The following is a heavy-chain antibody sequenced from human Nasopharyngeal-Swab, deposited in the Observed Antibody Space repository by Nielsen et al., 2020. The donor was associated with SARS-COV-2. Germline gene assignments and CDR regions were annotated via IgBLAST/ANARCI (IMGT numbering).Heavy chain of an antibody. J-gene: IGHJ4*02. CDR3: AREGGLVRFWDY. D-gene: IGHD3-16*01. Sequence: GGSLRLSCAASGFTFSSYWMSWVRQAPGKGLEWVANIKQDGSEKYYADSVKGRFTISRDNSKNTLYLQMNSLRAEDTAVYYCAREGGLVRFWDYWGQGTLVTVSS. CDR2: IKQDGSEK. CDR1: GFTFSSYW. V-gene: IGHV3-7*01.